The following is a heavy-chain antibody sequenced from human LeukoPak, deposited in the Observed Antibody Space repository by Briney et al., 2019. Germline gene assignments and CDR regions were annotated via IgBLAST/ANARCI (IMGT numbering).Heavy chain of an antibody. D-gene: IGHD4-17*01. V-gene: IGHV3-48*04. CDR2: ISSSGRTI. CDR3: ARHDYGDYALLEY. J-gene: IGHJ1*01. CDR1: GFTFSSYG. Sequence: SGGSLRLSCAASGFTFSSYGMHWVRQAPGKGLEWVSFISSSGRTIYYADSVKGRLTISRDNAKNSLYLQMNSLRAEDTAIYYCARHDYGDYALLEYWGQGTLVTVSS.